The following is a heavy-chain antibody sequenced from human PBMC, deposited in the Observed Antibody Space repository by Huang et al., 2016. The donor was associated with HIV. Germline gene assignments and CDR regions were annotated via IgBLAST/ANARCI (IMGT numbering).Heavy chain of an antibody. CDR2: FAPKHGEQ. CDR3: APGFDTYYDI. V-gene: IGHV1-24*01. Sequence: QVQLVQSGAEVKKPGASVKVSCKVSGYTLTELSRHGVRQAPGKGLEWMEGFAPKHGEQNYPQNFQARVTMTEDTSTDTAYMELNSLRSEDTAVYYCAPGFDTYYDIWGQGTMVIASS. D-gene: IGHD2-21*01. CDR1: GYTLTELS. J-gene: IGHJ3*02.